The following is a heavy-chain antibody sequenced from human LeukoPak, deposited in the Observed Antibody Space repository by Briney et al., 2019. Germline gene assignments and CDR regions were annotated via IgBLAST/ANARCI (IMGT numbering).Heavy chain of an antibody. CDR1: GFTFSNFA. J-gene: IGHJ4*02. Sequence: PGGSLRLSCAASGFTFSNFALSWVRRAPGKGLEWVSAISGSGGATYYADYVKGRFTISRDNSKNTLSLQMNNLRAEDAAVYYCAKEARIVTSGADFDFWGQGTLVTVSS. V-gene: IGHV3-23*01. CDR2: ISGSGGAT. CDR3: AKEARIVTSGADFDF. D-gene: IGHD3-22*01.